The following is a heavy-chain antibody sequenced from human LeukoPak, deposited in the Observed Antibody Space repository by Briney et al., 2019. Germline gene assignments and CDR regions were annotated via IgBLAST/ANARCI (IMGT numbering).Heavy chain of an antibody. Sequence: GRSLRLSCAASGLTVRSNYMSSVRQAPGKGLQWVSVIYSGGSIYYADFVKGRFTISRDNSKNTLYLQMNSLRVEDTAVYYCARDPYSGSFYGDDWGQGTLVTVSS. J-gene: IGHJ4*02. CDR3: ARDPYSGSFYGDD. CDR2: IYSGGSI. CDR1: GLTVRSNY. D-gene: IGHD1-26*01. V-gene: IGHV3-53*01.